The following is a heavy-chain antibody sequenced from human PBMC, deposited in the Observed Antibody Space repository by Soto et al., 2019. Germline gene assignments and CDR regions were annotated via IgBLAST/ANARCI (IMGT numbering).Heavy chain of an antibody. CDR2: INPNSGGT. J-gene: IGHJ6*02. D-gene: IGHD3-22*01. CDR3: ARGPALTMIVVANYGMDV. Sequence: XSVKVSCKASGYTFTCYYMHWVRQAPGQGLEWMGWINPNSGGTNYAQKFQGRVTMTRDTSISTAYMELSRLRSDDTAVYYCARGPALTMIVVANYGMDVWGQGTTVTVFS. V-gene: IGHV1-2*02. CDR1: GYTFTCYY.